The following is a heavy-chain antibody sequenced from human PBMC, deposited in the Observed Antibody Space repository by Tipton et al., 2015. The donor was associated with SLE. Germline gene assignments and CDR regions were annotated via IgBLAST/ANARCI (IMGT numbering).Heavy chain of an antibody. J-gene: IGHJ4*02. CDR2: IKQDGSDK. CDR3: ARDSGRSGWYFDF. Sequence: SLRLSCTASGFTFTTYWMSWLRQAPGKGLGWVANIKQDGSDKYYVDSVKGRFTISRDNSKNTLYLQMNSLRVEDTAIYYCARDSGRSGWYFDFWGQGTPVTVSS. V-gene: IGHV3-7*03. CDR1: GFTFTTYW. D-gene: IGHD6-19*01.